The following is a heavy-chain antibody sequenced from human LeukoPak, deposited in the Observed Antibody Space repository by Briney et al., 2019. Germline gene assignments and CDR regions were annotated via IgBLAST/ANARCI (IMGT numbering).Heavy chain of an antibody. CDR1: GFTFSGYW. CDR3: AELGITMIGGV. D-gene: IGHD3-10*02. CDR2: IKQDGSEK. Sequence: GGSLRLSCAASGFTFSGYWMSWVRQAPGKGLEWVANIKQDGSEKYYVDSVKGRFTISRDNAKNSLYLQMNSLRAEDTAVYYCAELGITMIGGVWGKGTTVTISS. J-gene: IGHJ6*04. V-gene: IGHV3-7*01.